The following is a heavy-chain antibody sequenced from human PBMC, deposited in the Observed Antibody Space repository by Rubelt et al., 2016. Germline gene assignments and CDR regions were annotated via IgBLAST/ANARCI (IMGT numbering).Heavy chain of an antibody. D-gene: IGHD2-21*02. CDR1: SGSFSSSTNY. Sequence: QLLLQESGPGLVEPSETLSLTCTVSSGSFSSSTNYWGWIRQPPGKGLEWIGSILNSGSTFYNPSLKSRVTMSVDTSKNQIALRLSSATAADTAVYYCVRYSTATMNHHWGQGALVTVSS. CDR2: ILNSGST. J-gene: IGHJ5*02. V-gene: IGHV4-39*01. CDR3: VRYSTATMNHH.